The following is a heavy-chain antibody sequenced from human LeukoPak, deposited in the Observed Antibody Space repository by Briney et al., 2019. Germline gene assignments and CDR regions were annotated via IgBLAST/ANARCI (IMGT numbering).Heavy chain of an antibody. Sequence: ASVKVSCKASGYTFTSYDIHWVRQAPGQGLEWMGIINPSGGSTSYAQNFQGRVSMTRDTSTSTVYMELSSLRSEDTAVYYCARDTPANWNDGIYWGQGTLVTVSS. CDR1: GYTFTSYD. CDR3: ARDTPANWNDGIY. D-gene: IGHD1-1*01. V-gene: IGHV1-46*01. J-gene: IGHJ4*02. CDR2: INPSGGST.